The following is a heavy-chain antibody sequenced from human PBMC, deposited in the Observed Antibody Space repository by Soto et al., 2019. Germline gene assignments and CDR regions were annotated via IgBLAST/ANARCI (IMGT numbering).Heavy chain of an antibody. J-gene: IGHJ4*02. D-gene: IGHD3-10*01. Sequence: PVVSLRLSCAASGFTFSSYAMSWVRQAPGKGLEWVSAISGSGGSTYYADSVKGRFTISRDNSKNTLYLQMNSLRAEDTAVYYCAKAPKLLWFCYYYWGQGTLVTVSS. CDR3: AKAPKLLWFCYYY. V-gene: IGHV3-23*01. CDR1: GFTFSSYA. CDR2: ISGSGGST.